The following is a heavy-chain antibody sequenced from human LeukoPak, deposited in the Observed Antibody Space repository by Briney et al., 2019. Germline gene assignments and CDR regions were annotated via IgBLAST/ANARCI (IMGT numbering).Heavy chain of an antibody. Sequence: GGSLRLSCAASGFTLTNYAMSWVRQAPGKGLEWVSDINGSGGNTYYADSVKGRFTTSRDNSKNTLYLQMNSLRAEDTAVYYCAKDSYDILTGYHPTDAFDIWGQGTMVTVSS. CDR1: GFTLTNYA. CDR3: AKDSYDILTGYHPTDAFDI. V-gene: IGHV3-23*01. CDR2: INGSGGNT. D-gene: IGHD3-9*01. J-gene: IGHJ3*02.